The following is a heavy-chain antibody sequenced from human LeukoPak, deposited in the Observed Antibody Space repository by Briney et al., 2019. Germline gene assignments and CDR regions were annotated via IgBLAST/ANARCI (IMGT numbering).Heavy chain of an antibody. CDR3: ARDGFRSSSWTHFDY. Sequence: PGGSLRLSCAASGFTFSSYDMHWVRQAKRKGMEWVSAIGTAGDTYYPGSVKGRFTISRENAKNSLYLQMNSLRAGDTAVYYCARDGFRSSSWTHFDYWGQGTLVTVSS. CDR1: GFTFSSYD. V-gene: IGHV3-13*01. J-gene: IGHJ4*02. D-gene: IGHD6-13*01. CDR2: IGTAGDT.